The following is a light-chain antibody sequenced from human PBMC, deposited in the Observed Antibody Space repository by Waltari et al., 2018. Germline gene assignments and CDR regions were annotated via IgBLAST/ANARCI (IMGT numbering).Light chain of an antibody. CDR2: GNS. J-gene: IGLJ3*02. CDR3: QSYDSSLTASV. Sequence: QSVLTQPPSVSGAPGQGVTIPCPGLNPNIGAGYEVPWYQQFPGTSPKPLISGNSNRPSGVPDRFSASKSGTSASLAITGLQPDDEASYYCQSYDSSLTASVFGGGTKLTVL. V-gene: IGLV1-40*01. CDR1: NPNIGAGYE.